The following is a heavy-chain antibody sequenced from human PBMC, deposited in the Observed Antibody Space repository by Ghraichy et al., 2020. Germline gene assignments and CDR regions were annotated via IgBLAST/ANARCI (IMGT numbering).Heavy chain of an antibody. D-gene: IGHD3-10*01. CDR3: ARWMYYYGSGSYIRAHAFDI. V-gene: IGHV4-34*01. Sequence: SETLSLTCAVYGGSFSGYYWSWIRQPPGKGLEWIGEINHSGSTNYNPSLKSRVTISVDTSKNQFSLKLSSVTAADTAVYYCARWMYYYGSGSYIRAHAFDIWGQGTMVTVSS. CDR1: GGSFSGYY. J-gene: IGHJ3*02. CDR2: INHSGST.